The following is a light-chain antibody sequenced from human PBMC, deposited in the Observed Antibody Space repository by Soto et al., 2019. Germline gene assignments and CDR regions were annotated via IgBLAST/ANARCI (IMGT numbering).Light chain of an antibody. CDR2: WAS. V-gene: IGKV4-1*01. Sequence: DIVMTQSPDSLAVSLGERATINCKSSQSVLYSSTNKNYLAWYQQKPGQPPKMLIYWASTRESGVPDRFSGSGSGTDFTLTISSLQAEDVAVYYCQQYYSVPVTFGQGTKVEIK. CDR1: QSVLYSSTNKNY. CDR3: QQYYSVPVT. J-gene: IGKJ1*01.